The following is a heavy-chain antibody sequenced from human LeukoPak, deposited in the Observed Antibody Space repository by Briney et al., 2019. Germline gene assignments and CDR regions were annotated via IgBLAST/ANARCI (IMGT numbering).Heavy chain of an antibody. V-gene: IGHV4-34*01. D-gene: IGHD2-2*01. J-gene: IGHJ4*02. CDR1: GGAFSGYF. CDR2: NNHSGRT. CDR3: ARGYCSTTSCLSMDY. Sequence: SETLSLTCAVFGGAFSGYFWTWIRQPPGKGLEWVGGNNHSGRTKYNPPLKSRVTISVDTSKNQFSLKMSSVTAADTAVYYCARGYCSTTSCLSMDYWGQGTLVTVSS.